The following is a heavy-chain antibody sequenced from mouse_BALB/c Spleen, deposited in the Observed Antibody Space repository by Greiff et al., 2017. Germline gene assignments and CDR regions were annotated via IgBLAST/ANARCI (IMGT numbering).Heavy chain of an antibody. CDR1: GYTFTSYW. CDR2: IYPGNSDT. Sequence: EVQLQQSGTVLARPGASVKMSCKASGYTFTSYWMHWVKQRPGQGLEWIGAIYPGNSDTSYNQKFTGKAKLTAVTSTSTAYMELSSLTNEDSAVYYCTRIYYDYEFAYWGQGTLVTVSA. D-gene: IGHD2-4*01. CDR3: TRIYYDYEFAY. V-gene: IGHV1-5*01. J-gene: IGHJ3*01.